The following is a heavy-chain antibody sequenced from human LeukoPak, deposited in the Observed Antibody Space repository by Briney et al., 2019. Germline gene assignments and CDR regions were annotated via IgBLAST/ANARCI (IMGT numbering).Heavy chain of an antibody. CDR1: GYKFTNYW. D-gene: IGHD4-17*01. J-gene: IGHJ4*02. V-gene: IGHV5-51*01. CDR3: ARALRTGQGDYVPVL. Sequence: GEPLKISCKASGYKFTNYWIGWVRQMTGKGLEWMTIIYPGDSETRYSPSFQGQVTISADKSIGTMYLQWSSLKASDTAMYYCARALRTGQGDYVPVLWGQGTLVIVSS. CDR2: IYPGDSET.